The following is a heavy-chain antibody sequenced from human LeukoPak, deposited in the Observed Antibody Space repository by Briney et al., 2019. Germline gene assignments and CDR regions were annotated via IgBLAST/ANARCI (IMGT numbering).Heavy chain of an antibody. J-gene: IGHJ4*02. CDR2: IRGSSSAM. CDR3: ARNRDWSFDY. Sequence: PGGSLRLSCAASGFSFSTYSMNWVRQAPGKGLEWVSNIRGSSSAMNYADSVRGRFAISRDNAKNSLYLEMSSLRAEDTAVYYCARNRDWSFDYWGQGTLVTDSS. V-gene: IGHV3-48*04. CDR1: GFSFSTYS. D-gene: IGHD3-9*01.